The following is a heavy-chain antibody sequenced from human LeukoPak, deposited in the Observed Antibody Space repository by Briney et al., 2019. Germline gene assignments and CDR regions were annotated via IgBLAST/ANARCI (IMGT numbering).Heavy chain of an antibody. CDR1: GFTFNSYA. V-gene: IGHV3-23*01. J-gene: IGHJ4*02. D-gene: IGHD3-22*01. CDR2: ISGSGGGT. Sequence: PGGSLRLSCAASGFTFNSYAMSWVRQAPEKGLEWVATISGSGGGTYYADSVKGRFTISRDDSKNTLYLQMNSLRAEDTAVYYCAKILWDYYDSSGYRGGSYFDYWGQGTLVTVPS. CDR3: AKILWDYYDSSGYRGGSYFDY.